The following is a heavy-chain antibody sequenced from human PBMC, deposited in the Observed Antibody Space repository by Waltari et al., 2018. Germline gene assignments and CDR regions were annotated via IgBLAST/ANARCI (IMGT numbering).Heavy chain of an antibody. V-gene: IGHV1-8*03. CDR1: GYTFTSYD. Sequence: QVQLVQSGAEVKKPGASVKVSCKASGYTFTSYDINWVRQATGQGLEWMGWMNPNRGNTGYAQKFQGRVTITRNTSRSTAYMELSSLRSEDTAVYYCARGGTGYYGSGSYMSDAFDIWGQGTMVTVSS. CDR2: MNPNRGNT. D-gene: IGHD3-10*01. CDR3: ARGGTGYYGSGSYMSDAFDI. J-gene: IGHJ3*02.